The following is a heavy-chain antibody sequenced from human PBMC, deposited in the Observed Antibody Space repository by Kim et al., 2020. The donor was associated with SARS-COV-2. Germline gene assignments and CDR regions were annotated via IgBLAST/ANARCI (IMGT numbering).Heavy chain of an antibody. Sequence: ADSGHGRFTISRDNSKNTRYLQMNSLRAEDTAVYYCAREADYSSGRSGIDYWGQGTLVTVSS. D-gene: IGHD6-19*01. V-gene: IGHV3-30*07. J-gene: IGHJ4*02. CDR3: AREADYSSGRSGIDY.